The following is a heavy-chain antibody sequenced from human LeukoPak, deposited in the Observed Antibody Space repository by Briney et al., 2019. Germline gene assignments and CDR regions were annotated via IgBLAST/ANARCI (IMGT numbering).Heavy chain of an antibody. CDR1: GFTFSSYA. Sequence: QSGGSLRLSCAASGFTFSSYAMHWVRQAPGKGLERVAVISYDGSNKYYADSVKGRFTISRDNSKNTLYLQMNSLRAEDTAVYYCARDHYSWQNYFDYWGQGTLVTVSS. CDR3: ARDHYSWQNYFDY. V-gene: IGHV3-30*04. D-gene: IGHD4-11*01. J-gene: IGHJ4*02. CDR2: ISYDGSNK.